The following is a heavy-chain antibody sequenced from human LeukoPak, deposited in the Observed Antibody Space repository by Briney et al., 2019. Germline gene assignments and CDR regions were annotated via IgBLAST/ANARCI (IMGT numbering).Heavy chain of an antibody. Sequence: GGSLRLSCTASGFMFSSYVMTWVRQAPGKGLEWVSGIVGSGGSTYYADPVKGRFTIFRDNSKNTLYLQMNNVRAEDTAVYYCAKASIYYYMDVWGRGTTVTVS. CDR3: AKASIYYYMDV. V-gene: IGHV3-23*01. D-gene: IGHD2/OR15-2a*01. CDR1: GFMFSSYV. CDR2: IVGSGGST. J-gene: IGHJ6*03.